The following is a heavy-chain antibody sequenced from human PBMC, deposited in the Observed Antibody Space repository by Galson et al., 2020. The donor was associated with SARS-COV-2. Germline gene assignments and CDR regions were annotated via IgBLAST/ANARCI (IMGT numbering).Heavy chain of an antibody. J-gene: IGHJ6*02. Sequence: GESLKISCAASGFTFNSYAMTWVRQAPGKGLEWVSTISRSGPGTYYTDSAKGRFTISRDNSNNTLYLQLTSLRAEDTAVYYCAKAPMPWGVWYGVDVWGQGTTVTVSS. CDR3: AKAPMPWGVWYGVDV. CDR1: GFTFNSYA. V-gene: IGHV3-23*01. CDR2: ISRSGPGT. D-gene: IGHD2-2*01.